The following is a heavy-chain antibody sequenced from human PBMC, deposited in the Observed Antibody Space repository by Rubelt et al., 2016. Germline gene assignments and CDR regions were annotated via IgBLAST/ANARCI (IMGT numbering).Heavy chain of an antibody. CDR3: AREESVIKGYDS. D-gene: IGHD3-16*01. J-gene: IGHJ5*02. V-gene: IGHV4-31*03. CDR1: GDSMTTGRYF. Sequence: QVRLQESGPGLVKPSQTLSLSCTVSGDSMTTGRYFWNWIRQRPGQGLEWIGYVSNSGGAYYNPSLQSRSTISVDTSKNHFSLQLESVPAADTAVYYCAREESVIKGYDSWGQGTLVTVSS. CDR2: VSNSGGA.